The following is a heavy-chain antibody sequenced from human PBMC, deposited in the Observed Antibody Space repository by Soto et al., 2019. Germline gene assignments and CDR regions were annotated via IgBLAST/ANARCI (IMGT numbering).Heavy chain of an antibody. CDR1: GGTFSSYA. Sequence: GASVKVSCKASGGTFSSYAISWVRQAPGQGLEWMGGIIPIFGTANYAQKFQGRVTITADESTSTAYMELSSLRSEDTAVYYCARDRTGQGDYVWGSYRYLPNWFDPWGQGTLVTVSS. J-gene: IGHJ5*02. D-gene: IGHD3-16*02. V-gene: IGHV1-69*13. CDR2: IIPIFGTA. CDR3: ARDRTGQGDYVWGSYRYLPNWFDP.